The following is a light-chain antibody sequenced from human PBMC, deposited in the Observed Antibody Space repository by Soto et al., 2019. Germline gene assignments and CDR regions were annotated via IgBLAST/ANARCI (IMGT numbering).Light chain of an antibody. CDR1: SSDVGGYNY. CDR2: DVS. J-gene: IGLJ2*01. Sequence: QSVLTQPASVSGSPGQSITISCTGTSSDVGGYNYVSWYQQHPGKAAKLMIYDVSNRPSGVSNRFSGSKSGNTASLTISGLQAEDEADYYCSSYTSSRTSVVFGGGTKVTVL. CDR3: SSYTSSRTSVV. V-gene: IGLV2-14*01.